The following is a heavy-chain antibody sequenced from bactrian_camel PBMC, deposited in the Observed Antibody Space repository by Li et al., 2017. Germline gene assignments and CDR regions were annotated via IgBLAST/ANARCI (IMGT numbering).Heavy chain of an antibody. V-gene: IGHV3S36*01. J-gene: IGHJ4*01. CDR1: GFTFDDYA. Sequence: DVQLVESGGGLVQPGGSLRLSCAASGFTFDDYAMGWVRRATGKGLEWISIINPAGDFTRYRDSVQGRFTTSRDNAKNVVYLQMDNLKPGDTAVYYCRRGTVPYYSDYDSRDPFGKGTQVTVS. D-gene: IGHD4*01. CDR2: INPAGDFT.